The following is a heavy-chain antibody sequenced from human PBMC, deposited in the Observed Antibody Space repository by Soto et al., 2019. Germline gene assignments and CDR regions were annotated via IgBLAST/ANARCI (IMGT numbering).Heavy chain of an antibody. V-gene: IGHV4-31*03. D-gene: IGHD4-4*01. CDR2: ISNSGST. CDR1: GASISSGSYY. CDR3: ARAVYSNHVY. J-gene: IGHJ4*02. Sequence: QVQLQESGPGLVKPSQTLSLTCTVSGASISSGSYYWSWIRQLPGEGLEWIGYISNSGSTYYNPSLKSRVTISVDTSKNQFSLRVSSVTAADTAVYYCARAVYSNHVYWGQGTLVTVSS.